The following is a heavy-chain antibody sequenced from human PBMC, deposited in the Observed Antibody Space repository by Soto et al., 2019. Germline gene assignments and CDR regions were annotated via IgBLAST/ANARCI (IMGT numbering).Heavy chain of an antibody. CDR1: GFTFRSYA. D-gene: IGHD6-13*01. CDR3: ARGFSAGKGYRPDS. V-gene: IGHV3-23*01. CDR2: ISGSCGST. J-gene: IGHJ4*02. Sequence: GCCLRLGCASCGFTFRSYAMVGFLHAPGKGLEWVSAISGSCGSTYSADSVKGRLTISRDNSKNTVYLQMSSLRAEDTAFYYCARGFSAGKGYRPDSRGQGSLVTLYS.